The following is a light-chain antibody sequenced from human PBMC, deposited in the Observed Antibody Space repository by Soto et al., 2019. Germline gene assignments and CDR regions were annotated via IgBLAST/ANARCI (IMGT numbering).Light chain of an antibody. CDR2: GAS. V-gene: IGKV3-20*01. J-gene: IGKJ1*01. Sequence: EIVLTQSPGTLSLSPGERATLSCRASQSVSSSYLAWFQQKPGQAPRLLIYGASMRATSIPDRFSGSGSGTDFTLTISRLEPEDFAVYYCQQDGNLPRTFGQGTKVEIK. CDR3: QQDGNLPRT. CDR1: QSVSSSY.